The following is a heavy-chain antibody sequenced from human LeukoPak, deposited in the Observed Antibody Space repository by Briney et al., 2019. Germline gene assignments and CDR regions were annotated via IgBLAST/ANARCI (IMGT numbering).Heavy chain of an antibody. V-gene: IGHV3-30*18. J-gene: IGHJ4*02. CDR3: AKNYYYDSSPSVPLIFDY. Sequence: GGSLRLSCAASGFTFSSYGMPWVRQAPGKGLEWVAVISYDGSNKYYADSVKGRFTISRDNSKNTLYLQMNSLRAEDTAVYYCAKNYYYDSSPSVPLIFDYWGQGTLVTVSS. CDR1: GFTFSSYG. CDR2: ISYDGSNK. D-gene: IGHD3-22*01.